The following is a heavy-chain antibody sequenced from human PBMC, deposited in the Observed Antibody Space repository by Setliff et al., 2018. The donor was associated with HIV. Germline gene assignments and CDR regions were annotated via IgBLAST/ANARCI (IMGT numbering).Heavy chain of an antibody. CDR2: FYTSGTT. CDR3: GTAMYYYYGLDV. Sequence: SETLSLTCSVAGGSLSSGSHYCTWLRQAAGKGLEWIGHFYTSGTTNYNPALESRVTISVDTSKNQFSLKLSAVTAADAAVDYCGTAMYYYYGLDVWGQGTRVTVSS. CDR1: GGSLSSGSHY. J-gene: IGHJ6*02. V-gene: IGHV4-61*09.